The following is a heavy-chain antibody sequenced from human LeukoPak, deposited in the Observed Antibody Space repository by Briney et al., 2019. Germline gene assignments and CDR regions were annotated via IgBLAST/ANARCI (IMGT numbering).Heavy chain of an antibody. J-gene: IGHJ4*02. CDR3: AKDLEVATGPAR. Sequence: GGSLRLSRAASGFTFSSYGMHWVRQAPGKGLEWVAFIRYDVSNKYYADSVKGRFTISRDNSKNTLYLQMNSLRAEDTAVYYCAKDLEVATGPARWGQGTLVTVSS. D-gene: IGHD5-24*01. CDR2: IRYDVSNK. V-gene: IGHV3-30*02. CDR1: GFTFSSYG.